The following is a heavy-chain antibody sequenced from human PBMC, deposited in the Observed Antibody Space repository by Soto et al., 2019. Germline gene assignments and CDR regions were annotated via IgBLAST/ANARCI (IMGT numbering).Heavy chain of an antibody. CDR3: ASAESGSYCCSGY. CDR2: INPSGGST. V-gene: IGHV1-46*01. Sequence: QVQLVQSGAEVKKPGASVKVSCKASGYTFTRHYMHWVRQAPGQGLEWMGIINPSGGSTSYAQNFQGRVTMTRDTSTSTVYMELSSLRSEDTAVYYCASAESGSYCCSGYWGQGTLVTVSS. CDR1: GYTFTRHY. D-gene: IGHD1-26*01. J-gene: IGHJ4*02.